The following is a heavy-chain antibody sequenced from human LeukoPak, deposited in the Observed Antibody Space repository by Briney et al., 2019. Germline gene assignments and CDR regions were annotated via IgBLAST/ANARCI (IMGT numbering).Heavy chain of an antibody. D-gene: IGHD3-22*01. CDR1: GGSISNSNYY. J-gene: IGHJ3*02. CDR3: ARSITMIVVVMAFDI. V-gene: IGHV4-39*01. CDR2: IYYSGST. Sequence: SETLSLTCTVSGGSISNSNYYWGWIRQPPGKGLEWIGSIYYSGSTYYNPSLKSRVTISVDTSKNQFSLKLSSVTAADTAVYYCARSITMIVVVMAFDIWGQGTMVTVSS.